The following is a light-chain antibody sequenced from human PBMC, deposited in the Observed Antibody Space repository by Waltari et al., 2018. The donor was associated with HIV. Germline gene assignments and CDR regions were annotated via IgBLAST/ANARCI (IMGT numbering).Light chain of an antibody. J-gene: IGKJ4*01. CDR2: GAS. Sequence: EIVLTQSPGTLSLSPGERATLSCRASQSVTSSFLSWYQQKPGQAPRLLIYGASSRATGISDRFSGGGSGTDFTLTISRLEPEDFAVYYCQQYGSSPLTFGEGPRWTS. CDR3: QQYGSSPLT. V-gene: IGKV3-20*01. CDR1: QSVTSSF.